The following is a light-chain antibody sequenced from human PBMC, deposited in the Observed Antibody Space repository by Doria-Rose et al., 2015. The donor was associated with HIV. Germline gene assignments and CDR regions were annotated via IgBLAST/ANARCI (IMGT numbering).Light chain of an antibody. J-gene: IGKJ3*01. CDR1: QSLLYTSKNY. CDR3: QQYYDTPS. CDR2: WAS. Sequence: VLTQSPESLGMSLGERATLNCKSNQSLLYTSKNYLAWYQQKPGQPPKLLIYWASTRQSVVPARFSGSRSGTDFTLTISSLEAEDVAVYYCQQYYDTPSFGPGTTVDIK. V-gene: IGKV4-1*01.